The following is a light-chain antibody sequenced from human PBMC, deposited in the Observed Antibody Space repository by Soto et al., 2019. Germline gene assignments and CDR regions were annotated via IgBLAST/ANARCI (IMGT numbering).Light chain of an antibody. V-gene: IGKV1-9*01. Sequence: QLTQSPSSLSASVGDRVTITCRASQGISSYLAWYQQKPGKAPKLLIYAASTLQSGVPSRFSGSESGTDFTLTISSLQPEDSATYYCQQLNSYPYTFGQGTKLEIK. CDR1: QGISSY. J-gene: IGKJ2*01. CDR3: QQLNSYPYT. CDR2: AAS.